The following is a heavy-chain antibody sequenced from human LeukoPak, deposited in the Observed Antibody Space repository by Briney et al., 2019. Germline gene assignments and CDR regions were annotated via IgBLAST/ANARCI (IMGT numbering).Heavy chain of an antibody. CDR3: ARDALATTVTTPADY. J-gene: IGHJ4*02. CDR1: GYTFTGYY. CDR2: INPNSGGT. V-gene: IGHV1-2*02. D-gene: IGHD4-11*01. Sequence: GASVKVSCKASGYTFTGYYMHWVRQAPGQGLEWMGWINPNSGGTNYAQKFQGRVTMTRDTSISTAYMELSRLRSDDTAVYYCARDALATTVTTPADYWGQGTLVTVSS.